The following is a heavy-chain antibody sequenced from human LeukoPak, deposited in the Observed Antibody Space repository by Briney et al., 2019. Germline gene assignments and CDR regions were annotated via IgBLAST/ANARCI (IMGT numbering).Heavy chain of an antibody. V-gene: IGHV3-7*01. Sequence: GGSLRLSCAASGFTFSSYWRSWVRQAPGKGLEWVANIKQDGSEKYYVDSVKGRFTISRDNAKNSLYLQMNSLRAEDTAVYYCARGKGRWVAARPGYWSQGTLVTVSS. CDR2: IKQDGSEK. D-gene: IGHD6-6*01. CDR1: GFTFSSYW. CDR3: ARGKGRWVAARPGY. J-gene: IGHJ4*02.